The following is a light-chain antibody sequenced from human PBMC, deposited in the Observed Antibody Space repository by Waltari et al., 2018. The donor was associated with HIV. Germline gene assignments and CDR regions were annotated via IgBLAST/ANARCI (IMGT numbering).Light chain of an antibody. Sequence: QSVLTQPPSASGTPGQRVTISCSGRSSNIGSKNVSRYQQLPGTAPKLLIYRNNQRPSGVPDRFSGSKSGTSASLSISGLRSEDEADYYCAAWDDSLSGYVFGTGTKVTVL. CDR2: RNN. J-gene: IGLJ1*01. CDR3: AAWDDSLSGYV. CDR1: SSNIGSKN. V-gene: IGLV1-47*01.